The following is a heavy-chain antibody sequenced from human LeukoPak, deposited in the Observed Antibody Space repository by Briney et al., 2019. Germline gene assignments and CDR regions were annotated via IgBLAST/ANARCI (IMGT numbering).Heavy chain of an antibody. CDR1: GFTFSSYS. V-gene: IGHV3-21*01. CDR2: ISDTSSYI. Sequence: GGSLRLSCAASGFTFSSYSMKWVRQAPGKGLEWVSSISDTSSYIYYADSVKGRFTISRDNAKNSLYLQMNSLRAEDTAVYYCARDLPHYYASGGFDPWGQGILVTVSS. CDR3: ARDLPHYYASGGFDP. D-gene: IGHD3-10*01. J-gene: IGHJ5*02.